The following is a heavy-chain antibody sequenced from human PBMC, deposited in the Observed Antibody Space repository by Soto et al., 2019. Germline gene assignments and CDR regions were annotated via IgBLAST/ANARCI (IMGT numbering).Heavy chain of an antibody. Sequence: QVHLVQSGAEVKKPGASVKVSCKGSGYTFTSYGITWVRQAPGQGLEWMGWNSAHNGNTNYAQKLQGRVTVTTDTSTSTAYMELRSPRSDDTALYYCARGRYGDYWGQGALVTVSS. CDR3: ARGRYGDY. CDR2: NSAHNGNT. D-gene: IGHD1-1*01. J-gene: IGHJ4*02. CDR1: GYTFTSYG. V-gene: IGHV1-18*01.